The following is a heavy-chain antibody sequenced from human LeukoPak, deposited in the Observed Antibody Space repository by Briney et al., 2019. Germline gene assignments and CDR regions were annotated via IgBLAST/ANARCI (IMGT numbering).Heavy chain of an antibody. CDR2: IYSGGST. Sequence: GGSLRLSCAVSGFTVSSNYMNWVRQAPGKGLEWVSIIYSGGSTYYADSVKGRFSISRDNPKNTLYLQMNSLRAEDTAVYYCARDDGAGGPFDYWGQGTLASVSS. J-gene: IGHJ4*02. CDR1: GFTVSSNY. D-gene: IGHD3-10*01. CDR3: ARDDGAGGPFDY. V-gene: IGHV3-66*01.